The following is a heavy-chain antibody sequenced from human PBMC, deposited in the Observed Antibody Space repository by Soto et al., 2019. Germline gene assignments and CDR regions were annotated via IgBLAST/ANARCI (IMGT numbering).Heavy chain of an antibody. CDR2: ISGSGGET. V-gene: IGHV3-23*01. Sequence: GGSLRLSCAASGFTFSNYAMSWVRQAPGKGLEWVSGISGSGGETYYADSVKGRFTISRDNSKNTPYLQMNSLRAEDTAVYYCAKDIGSGTYHPAYYFDYWGQGILVTVSS. D-gene: IGHD1-26*01. CDR3: AKDIGSGTYHPAYYFDY. CDR1: GFTFSNYA. J-gene: IGHJ4*02.